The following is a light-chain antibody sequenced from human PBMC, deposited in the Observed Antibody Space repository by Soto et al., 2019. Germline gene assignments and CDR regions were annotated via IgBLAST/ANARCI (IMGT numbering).Light chain of an antibody. CDR1: SSDVGIYNY. Sequence: QSALTQPASVSGSPGQSIAISCTGSSSDVGIYNYVSWYQQHPGKVPKLIIYEVTNRPSGVSNRFSGSKSGNTASLTISGIQAEDEADYYRSSYTTSSTRVFGTGAKLTVL. J-gene: IGLJ1*01. V-gene: IGLV2-14*01. CDR3: SSYTTSSTRV. CDR2: EVT.